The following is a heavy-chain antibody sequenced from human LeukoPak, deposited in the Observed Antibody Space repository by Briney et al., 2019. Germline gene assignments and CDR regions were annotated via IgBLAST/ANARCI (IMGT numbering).Heavy chain of an antibody. CDR2: ISSSGSTI. CDR1: GLPFSSFE. D-gene: IGHD3-10*01. J-gene: IGHJ6*02. CDR3: ARDLLLWFGDYYYGMDV. Sequence: GGSRRLSCEAPGLPFSSFEINGFRQAQGKGLEWVSYISSSGSTIYYADSVKGRFSISRDNAKNSLYLEMNSLRAEDTAVYYCARDLLLWFGDYYYGMDVWGQGTTVTVSS. V-gene: IGHV3-48*03.